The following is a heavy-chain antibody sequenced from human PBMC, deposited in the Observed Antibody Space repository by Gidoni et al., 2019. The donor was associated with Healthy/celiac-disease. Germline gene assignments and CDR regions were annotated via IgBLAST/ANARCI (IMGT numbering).Heavy chain of an antibody. CDR3: ARARRDDYRGPGY. CDR2: INSDGSST. Sequence: GKGLVWVSRINSDGSSTSYADSVKGRFTISRDNAKNTLYLQMNSLRAEDTAVYYCARARRDDYRGPGYWGQGTLVTVSS. V-gene: IGHV3-74*01. J-gene: IGHJ4*02. D-gene: IGHD4-4*01.